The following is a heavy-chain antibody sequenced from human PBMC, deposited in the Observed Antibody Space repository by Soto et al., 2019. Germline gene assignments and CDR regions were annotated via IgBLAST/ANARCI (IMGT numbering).Heavy chain of an antibody. D-gene: IGHD6-19*01. J-gene: IGHJ3*01. CDR3: ARPQGSGWRFNALDF. CDR1: GGTFGRNA. V-gene: IGHV1-69*01. CDR2: IIPMFDTA. Sequence: QVGLVQSGAEVKNPGSSVKVSCKASGGTFGRNAINWVRQAPGQGFEWMGGIIPMFDTANHAQKFRDRIMINADESTNTAYLELNNLRSEDTAIYYCARPQGSGWRFNALDFWGQGTMVTVSS.